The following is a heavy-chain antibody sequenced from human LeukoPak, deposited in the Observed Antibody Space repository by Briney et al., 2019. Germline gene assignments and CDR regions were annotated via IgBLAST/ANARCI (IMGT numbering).Heavy chain of an antibody. D-gene: IGHD2-2*01. J-gene: IGHJ4*02. CDR3: AKDQGRYCSSTSCHGGFDY. V-gene: IGHV3-66*01. CDR2: IYSGGST. CDR1: GFTVSSNY. Sequence: GGSLRLSCAASGFTVSSNYMSWVRQAPGKGLEWVSVIYSGGSTYYADSVKGRFTISRDNSKNTLYLQMNSLRAEDTAVYYCAKDQGRYCSSTSCHGGFDYWGQGTLVTVSS.